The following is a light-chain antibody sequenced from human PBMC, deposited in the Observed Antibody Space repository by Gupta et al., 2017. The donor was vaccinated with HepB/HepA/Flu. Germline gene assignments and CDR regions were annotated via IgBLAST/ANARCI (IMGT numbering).Light chain of an antibody. CDR3: SAWDTSRKSYV. V-gene: IGLV10-54*01. Sequence: LTPPPSVSQSLTQTAPLTCTGNSNDVGNEGAAWLQQRQGHPPKLLFSRDNSRPSGLSERLSASRSGNTAALTISGRQPDEEADYYCSAWDTSRKSYVFGTGTKVTVL. CDR1: SNDVGNEG. J-gene: IGLJ1*01. CDR2: RDN.